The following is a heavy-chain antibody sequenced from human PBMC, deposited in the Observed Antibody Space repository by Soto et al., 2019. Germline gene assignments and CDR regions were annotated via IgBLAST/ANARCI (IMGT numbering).Heavy chain of an antibody. V-gene: IGHV2-5*02. CDR3: ARRSYYDTGSQAYDY. Sequence: QITLKESGPALVKPTQTLTLTCSFSGFSLNTRGVGVGWIRQPPGKALEWLTVVYWDDDKRFSPSQKSRLTITEHAPKSRVGLTMPSVDPVDTATCYCARRSYYDTGSQAYDYRGQGTLVTVSS. CDR2: VYWDDDK. CDR1: GFSLNTRGVG. J-gene: IGHJ4*02. D-gene: IGHD3-22*01.